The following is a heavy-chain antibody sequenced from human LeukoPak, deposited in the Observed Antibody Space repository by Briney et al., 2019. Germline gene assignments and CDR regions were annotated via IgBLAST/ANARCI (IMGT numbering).Heavy chain of an antibody. V-gene: IGHV3-7*01. CDR2: IKQDGSEK. J-gene: IGHJ4*02. D-gene: IGHD3-10*01. Sequence: PGGSLRLSCSASRFTFSRYWMSWVRQAPGKGLEWVANIKQDGSEKYYVDSVKGRFTISRDNAKNTLYLQMNILRAEDTAVYYCARDAHITMVRVFDYWGQGTLVTVSS. CDR1: RFTFSRYW. CDR3: ARDAHITMVRVFDY.